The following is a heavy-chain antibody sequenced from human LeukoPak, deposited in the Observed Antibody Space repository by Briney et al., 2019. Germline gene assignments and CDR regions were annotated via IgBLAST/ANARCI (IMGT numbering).Heavy chain of an antibody. D-gene: IGHD2-21*01. CDR2: IYYSGST. Sequence: SETLSLTCSVSGDSISSNYWSWIRQPPGKALEWIGYIYYSGSTNYNPSLKGRVIISVDTSKNQFSLRLSSVTAADTAVYYCARHIDYWGQGTLVTVSS. V-gene: IGHV4-30-4*01. CDR3: ARHIDY. J-gene: IGHJ4*02. CDR1: GDSISSNY.